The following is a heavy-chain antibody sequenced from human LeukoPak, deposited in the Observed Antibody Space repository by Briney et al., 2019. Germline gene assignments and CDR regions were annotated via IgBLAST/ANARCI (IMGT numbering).Heavy chain of an antibody. CDR3: ARGTRYGSGS. D-gene: IGHD3-10*01. Sequence: SETLSLTCTVSGGSISSYYWSWIRQPPGKGLEWIGYIYYSGSTNYNPSLKSRVTISVDTSKNQFSLKLSSVTAADTAVYYCARGTRYGSGSWGQGTLVTVSS. J-gene: IGHJ4*02. V-gene: IGHV4-59*08. CDR1: GGSISSYY. CDR2: IYYSGST.